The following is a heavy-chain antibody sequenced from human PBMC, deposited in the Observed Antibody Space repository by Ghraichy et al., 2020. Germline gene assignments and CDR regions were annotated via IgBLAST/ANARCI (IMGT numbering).Heavy chain of an antibody. Sequence: GSLRLSCAASGFTFSSYSMNWVRQAPGKGLEWVSYISYISSTKYYADSVTGRFTISRDNAKNSLYLQMNSLRDEDTAVYYCTRDPYYDTSGYSPYGYWGQGTLVTVSS. D-gene: IGHD3-22*01. V-gene: IGHV3-48*02. CDR1: GFTFSSYS. CDR3: TRDPYYDTSGYSPYGY. CDR2: ISYISSTK. J-gene: IGHJ4*02.